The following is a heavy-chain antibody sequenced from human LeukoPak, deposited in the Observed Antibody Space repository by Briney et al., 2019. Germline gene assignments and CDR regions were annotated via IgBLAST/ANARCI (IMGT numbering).Heavy chain of an antibody. CDR1: GYTFTSYD. J-gene: IGHJ3*02. Sequence: ASVKVSCKASGYTFTSYDINWVRQATGQGLEWMGWMNPNSGNTGYAQKFQGRVTITRNTSISTAYMELSSLRSEDTAVYYCARGLWRGSSHQHDAFDIWGQGTMVTVSS. CDR3: ARGLWRGSSHQHDAFDI. CDR2: MNPNSGNT. V-gene: IGHV1-8*03. D-gene: IGHD1-26*01.